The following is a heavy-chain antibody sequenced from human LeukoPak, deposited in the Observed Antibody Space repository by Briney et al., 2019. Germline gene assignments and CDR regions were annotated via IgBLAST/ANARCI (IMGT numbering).Heavy chain of an antibody. V-gene: IGHV1-2*02. CDR3: AKVSRDRAMSKSDYYYMDV. J-gene: IGHJ6*03. Sequence: GASVKVSCKASGYTFTGYYMHWVRQAPGQGLEWMGWINPNSGGTNYAQKFQGRVTMTRDTSISTAYMELSRLRSDDTAVYYCAKVSRDRAMSKSDYYYMDVWGKGTTVTISS. D-gene: IGHD5-18*01. CDR1: GYTFTGYY. CDR2: INPNSGGT.